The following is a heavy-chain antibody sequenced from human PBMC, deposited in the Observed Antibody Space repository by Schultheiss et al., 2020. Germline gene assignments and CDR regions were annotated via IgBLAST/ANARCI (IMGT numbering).Heavy chain of an antibody. V-gene: IGHV1-2*02. CDR2: INPNSGGT. Sequence: ASVKVSCKASGYTFTGYYMHWVRQAPGQGLEWMGWINPNSGGTNYAQKFQGRVTMTRDTSISTAYMELSRLRFDDTAVYYCARDRADFWSELDYGMDVWGQGTTVTVSS. D-gene: IGHD3-3*01. CDR3: ARDRADFWSELDYGMDV. J-gene: IGHJ6*02. CDR1: GYTFTGYY.